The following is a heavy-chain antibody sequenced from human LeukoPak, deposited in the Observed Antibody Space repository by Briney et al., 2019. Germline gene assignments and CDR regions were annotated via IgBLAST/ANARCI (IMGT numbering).Heavy chain of an antibody. J-gene: IGHJ3*02. Sequence: ASNKYYADSVKGRFTISRDNAKNSLYLQMNSLRAEDTAVYYCAKLYPDIVVVPAILGDAFDIWGQGTMVTVSS. CDR2: ASNK. D-gene: IGHD2-2*01. V-gene: IGHV3-33*06. CDR3: AKLYPDIVVVPAILGDAFDI.